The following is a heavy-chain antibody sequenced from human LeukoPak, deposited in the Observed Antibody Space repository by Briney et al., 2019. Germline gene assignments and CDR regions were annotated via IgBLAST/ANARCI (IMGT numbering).Heavy chain of an antibody. Sequence: SETLSLTCTVSGGSISSSSYYWGCIRQPPGKGLEWIGSINYSGSTNYNPSLKSRVTVSVDTSQNQFSLKLSSVTAADTAVYYCARHGGAFGELLIWFDPWGQGTLVTVSS. J-gene: IGHJ5*02. CDR3: ARHGGAFGELLIWFDP. V-gene: IGHV4-39*01. CDR2: INYSGST. D-gene: IGHD3-10*01. CDR1: GGSISSSSYY.